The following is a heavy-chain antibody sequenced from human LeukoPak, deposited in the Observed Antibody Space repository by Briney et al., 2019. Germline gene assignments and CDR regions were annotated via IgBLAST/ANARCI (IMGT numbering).Heavy chain of an antibody. CDR1: GGSFSGYY. Sequence: SETLSLTCAVYGGSFSGYYWSWIRQPPGKGLEWIGEINHSGSTNYNPSLKSRVTISVDTSKNQFSLKLSSVTAADTAVYYCARLNVDGSGLYYFDYWGQGTLVTVSS. CDR2: INHSGST. J-gene: IGHJ4*02. D-gene: IGHD3-10*01. CDR3: ARLNVDGSGLYYFDY. V-gene: IGHV4-34*01.